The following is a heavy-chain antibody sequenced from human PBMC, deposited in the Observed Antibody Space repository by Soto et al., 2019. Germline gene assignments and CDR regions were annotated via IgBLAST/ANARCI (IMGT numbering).Heavy chain of an antibody. V-gene: IGHV4-59*01. CDR2: IYYSGST. CDR3: ARVFYGDYASGSGYNWFDP. Sequence: SETLSLTCTVSGGSISSYYWSWIRQPPGKGLEWIGYIYYSGSTNYNPSLKSRVTISVDTSKNQFSLKLSSVTAADTAVYYCARVFYGDYASGSGYNWFDPWGQGTLVTVSS. CDR1: GGSISSYY. J-gene: IGHJ5*02. D-gene: IGHD4-17*01.